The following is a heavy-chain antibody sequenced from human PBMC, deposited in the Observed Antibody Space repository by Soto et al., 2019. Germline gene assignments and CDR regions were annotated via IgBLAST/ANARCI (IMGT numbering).Heavy chain of an antibody. Sequence: EVQLLESGGGLVQPGESLRLSCAASGFSFAAYAISWVRQAPGKGLEWVSALSGSGGSTYYTHSVKGRFTISRDNSKNTLYLQMNSLRAEDTAVYYCAKPLYSSSWSDNFDYWGQGTLVTVSS. D-gene: IGHD6-13*01. J-gene: IGHJ4*02. CDR3: AKPLYSSSWSDNFDY. V-gene: IGHV3-23*01. CDR1: GFSFAAYA. CDR2: LSGSGGST.